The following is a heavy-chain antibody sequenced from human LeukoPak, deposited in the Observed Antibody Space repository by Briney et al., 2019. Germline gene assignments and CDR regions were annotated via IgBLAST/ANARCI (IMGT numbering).Heavy chain of an antibody. CDR1: GFTFSDYA. D-gene: IGHD3-10*01. CDR3: ARNRGSISVWEFGF. J-gene: IGHJ4*02. Sequence: GGSLRLSCAASGFTFSDYAMHWVRQAPGKGLEWVAILSYDGRSEAHADSVKGRFTISRDNSKSTLYLQMSSLRTEDTAMYYCARNRGSISVWEFGFWGQGTPVTVSS. V-gene: IGHV3-30*04. CDR2: LSYDGRSE.